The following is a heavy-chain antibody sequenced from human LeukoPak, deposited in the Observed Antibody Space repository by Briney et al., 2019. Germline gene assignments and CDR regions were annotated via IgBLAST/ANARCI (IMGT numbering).Heavy chain of an antibody. J-gene: IGHJ4*02. Sequence: SETLSLTCAVYGGSFSGYYWSWIRQPPGRGLEWIGYIYYSGSTYYNPSLKSRVTISVDTSKNQFSLKLSSVTAADTAVYYCARGLGGYSYGYGDYWGQGTLVTVSS. CDR3: ARGLGGYSYGYGDY. CDR2: IYYSGST. CDR1: GGSFSGYY. D-gene: IGHD5-18*01. V-gene: IGHV4-30-4*08.